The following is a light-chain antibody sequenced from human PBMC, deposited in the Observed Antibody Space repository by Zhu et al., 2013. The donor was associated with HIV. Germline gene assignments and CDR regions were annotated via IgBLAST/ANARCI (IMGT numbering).Light chain of an antibody. J-gene: IGKJ1*01. Sequence: DIQMTQSPSTLSASVGDRVTITCRASQSISSWLAWYQQKPGKAPKLLIYDASSLESGVPSRFSGSGSGTEFTLTSAACSLKICHLLLVYQHNSYPRTFGQGTKVEIK. CDR2: DAS. CDR3: YQHNSYPRT. V-gene: IGKV1-5*01. CDR1: QSISSW.